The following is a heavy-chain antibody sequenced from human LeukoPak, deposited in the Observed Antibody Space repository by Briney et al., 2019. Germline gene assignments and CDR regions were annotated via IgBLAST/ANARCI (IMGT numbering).Heavy chain of an antibody. D-gene: IGHD6-19*01. Sequence: ASVKVSCKASGYTFTGYYMHWARQAPGQGLEWIGRINPNSGGTNYAQKFQGRVTMTRDTSISTAYMELSRLRSDDTAVYYCAREPGRYSSGWYVNDYWGQGTLVTVSS. CDR3: AREPGRYSSGWYVNDY. CDR2: INPNSGGT. V-gene: IGHV1-2*06. J-gene: IGHJ4*02. CDR1: GYTFTGYY.